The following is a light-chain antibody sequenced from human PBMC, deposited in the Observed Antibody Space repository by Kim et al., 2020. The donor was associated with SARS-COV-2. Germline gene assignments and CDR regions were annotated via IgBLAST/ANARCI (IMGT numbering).Light chain of an antibody. CDR1: QDIGND. CDR3: LQHRTYPIT. J-gene: IGKJ5*01. V-gene: IGKV1-17*01. CDR2: GAS. Sequence: ASVGAGVTISCRASQDIGNDLGWYQQSPGRAPKRLIYGASNLQSGVPSRFSGSGSETEFTLTINSLQPEDFATYFCLQHRTYPITFGQGTRLEIK.